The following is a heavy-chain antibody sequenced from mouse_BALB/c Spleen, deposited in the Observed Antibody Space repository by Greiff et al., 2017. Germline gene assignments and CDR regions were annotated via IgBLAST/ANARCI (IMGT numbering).Heavy chain of an antibody. CDR2: INPNNGGT. Sequence: VQLKESGPELVKPGASVKIPCKASGYTFTDYNMDWVKQSHGKSLEWIGDINPNNGGTIYNQKFKGKATLTVDKSSSTAYMELRSLTSEDTAVYYCARGGYYGSSLFDYWGQGTTLTVSS. D-gene: IGHD1-1*01. CDR3: ARGGYYGSSLFDY. V-gene: IGHV1-18*01. J-gene: IGHJ2*01. CDR1: GYTFTDYN.